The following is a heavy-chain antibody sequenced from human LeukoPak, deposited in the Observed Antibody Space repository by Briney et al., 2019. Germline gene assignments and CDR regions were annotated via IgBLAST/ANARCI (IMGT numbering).Heavy chain of an antibody. V-gene: IGHV4-59*08. CDR2: IYYSGST. CDR1: GGSISSYY. CDR3: ARHIAAAAPYYFGY. D-gene: IGHD6-13*01. J-gene: IGHJ4*02. Sequence: SETLSLTCTVSGGSISSYYWSWIRQPPGKGLEWIGYIYYSGSTNYTPSLKSRVTISVDTSKNQFSLKLSSVTAADTAVYYCARHIAAAAPYYFGYWGQGTLVTVSS.